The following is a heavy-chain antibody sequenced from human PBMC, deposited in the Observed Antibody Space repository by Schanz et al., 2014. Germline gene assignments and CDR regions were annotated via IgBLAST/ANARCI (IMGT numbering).Heavy chain of an antibody. CDR3: VRDTDYHFDY. CDR2: VSSNNIYT. V-gene: IGHV3-11*06. D-gene: IGHD4-17*01. Sequence: VQLLESGGGLVQPGGSLKLSCSASGFTFRNYALSWIRQAPGKGLEWVSYVSSNNIYTKYADSVKGRFTISRDNAKNTLYLQMNSLRAEDTAVYYCVRDTDYHFDYWGQGTLVTVSS. J-gene: IGHJ4*02. CDR1: GFTFRNYA.